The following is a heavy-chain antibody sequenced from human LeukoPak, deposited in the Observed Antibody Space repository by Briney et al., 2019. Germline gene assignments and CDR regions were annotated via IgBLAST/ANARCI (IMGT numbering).Heavy chain of an antibody. CDR3: AGDSGYSGYDRFDY. J-gene: IGHJ4*02. V-gene: IGHV3-74*01. CDR1: GFTFSSYW. Sequence: GGSLRLSCAASGFTFSSYWMHWVRQAPGKGLVWVSRINSDGSSTRYADSVKGRFTISRDNAKNTLYLQMNSLRVEDTAVYYCAGDSGYSGYDRFDYWGQGTLVTVSS. D-gene: IGHD5-12*01. CDR2: INSDGSST.